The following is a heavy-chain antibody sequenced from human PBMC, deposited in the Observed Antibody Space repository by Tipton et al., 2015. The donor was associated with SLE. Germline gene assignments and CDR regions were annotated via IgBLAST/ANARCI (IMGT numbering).Heavy chain of an antibody. D-gene: IGHD5-24*01. CDR2: VYASGRT. Sequence: GLVKPSETLSLTCTVSGDSITRHYWTWVRQPPGRGLEWIGCVYASGRTNYNPSLKSRVTISLDTSRNQFSLKVKSVTTADTAVYYCARMRGGYNAHHWGQGILVTVSS. CDR3: ARMRGGYNAHH. V-gene: IGHV4-59*11. J-gene: IGHJ5*02. CDR1: GDSITRHY.